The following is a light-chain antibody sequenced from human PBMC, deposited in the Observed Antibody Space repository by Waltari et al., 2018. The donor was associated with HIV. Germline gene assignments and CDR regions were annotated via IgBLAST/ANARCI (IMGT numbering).Light chain of an antibody. V-gene: IGLV2-8*01. J-gene: IGLJ3*02. CDR3: SSYAGSSTWV. CDR1: SSDAGDDNY. CDR2: EVS. Sequence: QSALTQPPSASGSPGQSVTISCTGISSDAGDDNYVSWYQQSPGKAPKFIIYEVSKRPSGVPDRFSGSKSVNTASLTVSGLQADDEADYYCSSYAGSSTWVFGGGTKLTVL.